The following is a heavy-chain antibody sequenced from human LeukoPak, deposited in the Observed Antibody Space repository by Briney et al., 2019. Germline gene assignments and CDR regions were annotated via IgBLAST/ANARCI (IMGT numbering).Heavy chain of an antibody. D-gene: IGHD6-13*01. V-gene: IGHV4-59*01. CDR2: IYYSGST. CDR1: GGSISSYY. J-gene: IGHJ3*02. Sequence: SETLSLTCTVSGGSISSYYWSWIRQPPGKGLEWIGYIYYSGSTNYNSSLKSRVTISVDTSKNQFSLKLSSVTAADTAVYYCARGLAAAGDAFDIWGQGTMVTVSS. CDR3: ARGLAAAGDAFDI.